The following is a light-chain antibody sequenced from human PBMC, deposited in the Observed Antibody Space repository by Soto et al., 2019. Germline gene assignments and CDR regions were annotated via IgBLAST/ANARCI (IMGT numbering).Light chain of an antibody. CDR1: SSDVGGYNF. CDR2: DVD. V-gene: IGLV2-14*03. J-gene: IGLJ2*01. CDR3: CSYSGSSTIVV. Sequence: QSVLTQPASVSGSPGQSITISCTGTSSDVGGYNFVSWYQQHPGKAPRLMIFDVDNRPSGVSTRFSGSKSGNTGSLTISGLQAEDEADYYCCSYSGSSTIVVFGGGTKLTVL.